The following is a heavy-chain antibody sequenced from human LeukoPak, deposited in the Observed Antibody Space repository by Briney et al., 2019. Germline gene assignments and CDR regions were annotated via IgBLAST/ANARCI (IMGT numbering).Heavy chain of an antibody. CDR2: ISSSSSTI. CDR3: ARDSSSGLGFFDS. D-gene: IGHD6-19*01. Sequence: GGSLRLSCAASGFTFSSYSMNWVRQAPGKGLEWVSYISSSSSTIYYADSVKGRFTISRDNAKNSLYLQMNSLRAEDTAVYYCARDSSSGLGFFDSWGQGTLVTVSS. J-gene: IGHJ4*02. CDR1: GFTFSSYS. V-gene: IGHV3-48*01.